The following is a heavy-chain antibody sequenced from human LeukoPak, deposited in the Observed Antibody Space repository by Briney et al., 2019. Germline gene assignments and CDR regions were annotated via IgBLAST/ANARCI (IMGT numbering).Heavy chain of an antibody. Sequence: PGESLRLSCVLSGLTFSDAWMSWVRQAPGKGLEWVGRIRNDRITDYSAPVQGRCSISRDNSKNTFYLQMNSLRTEDTGMYFCTWMATIFTVDYWGQGTLVTVSS. J-gene: IGHJ4*02. V-gene: IGHV3-15*01. CDR2: IRNDRIT. D-gene: IGHD5-12*01. CDR3: TWMATIFTVDY. CDR1: GLTFSDAW.